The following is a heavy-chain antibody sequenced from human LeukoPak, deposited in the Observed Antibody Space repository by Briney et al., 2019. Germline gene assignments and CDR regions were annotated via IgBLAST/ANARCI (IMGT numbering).Heavy chain of an antibody. V-gene: IGHV3-30*02. CDR2: IRYDGSNK. CDR3: AREGSSGWFLGYFDY. Sequence: QPGGSLRLSCAVSGFTLSDHYMDWVRQAPGKGLEWVAFIRYDGSNKYYADSVKGRFTISRDNSKNTLYLQMNSLRAEDTAVYYCAREGSSGWFLGYFDYWGQGTLVTVSS. D-gene: IGHD6-19*01. J-gene: IGHJ4*02. CDR1: GFTLSDHY.